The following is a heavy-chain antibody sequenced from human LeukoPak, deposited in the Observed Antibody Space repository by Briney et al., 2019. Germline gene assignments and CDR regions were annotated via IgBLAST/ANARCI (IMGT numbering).Heavy chain of an antibody. Sequence: ASVKVSCKASGGTFSSYAISWVRQAPGQGPEWMGGIIPIFGTANYAQKFQGRVTITTDESTSTAYMELSSLRSEDTAVYYCASGVTIFGVVPGRGYYFDYWGQGTLVTVSS. CDR3: ASGVTIFGVVPGRGYYFDY. V-gene: IGHV1-69*05. CDR1: GGTFSSYA. CDR2: IIPIFGTA. D-gene: IGHD3-3*01. J-gene: IGHJ4*02.